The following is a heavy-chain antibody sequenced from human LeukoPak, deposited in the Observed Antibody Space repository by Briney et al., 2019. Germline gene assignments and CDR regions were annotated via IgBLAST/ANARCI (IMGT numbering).Heavy chain of an antibody. CDR2: ISYDGSNK. D-gene: IGHD5-18*01. V-gene: IGHV3-30*03. CDR1: GFTFSSYG. CDR3: ARGYSYGPIDY. Sequence: GRSLRLSCAASGFTFSSYGMHWVRQAPGKGLEWVAVISYDGSNKYYADSVKGRFTISRDNSKNTLYLQMNSLRAEDTAVYYCARGYSYGPIDYWGQGTLVTVSS. J-gene: IGHJ4*02.